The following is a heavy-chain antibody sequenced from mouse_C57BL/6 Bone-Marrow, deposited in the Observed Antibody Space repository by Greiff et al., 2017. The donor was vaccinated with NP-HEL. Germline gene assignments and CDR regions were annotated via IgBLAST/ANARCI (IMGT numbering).Heavy chain of an antibody. D-gene: IGHD1-1*01. CDR2: INYDGSST. CDR1: GFTFSDYY. V-gene: IGHV5-16*01. Sequence: DVKLVESEGGLVQPGSSMKLSCTASGFTFSDYYMAWVRQVPEKGLEWVANINYDGSSTYYLDSLKSRFIISRDNAKNILYLQMSSLKSEDTATYYCARDYYYGSSWYFDVWGTGTTVTVSS. CDR3: ARDYYYGSSWYFDV. J-gene: IGHJ1*03.